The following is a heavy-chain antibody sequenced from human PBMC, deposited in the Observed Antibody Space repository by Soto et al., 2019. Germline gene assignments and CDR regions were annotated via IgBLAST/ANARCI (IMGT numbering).Heavy chain of an antibody. CDR3: ARMASFGTLNWFDT. CDR1: GYTFINYD. D-gene: IGHD3-16*01. CDR2: MNPGSGKT. Sequence: ASVKVSCKASGYTFINYDISWVRQATGQGLEWMGWMNPGSGKTGYANKFQGRVTMTRGASTSTAHLELSSLTSEDTAVYYCARMASFGTLNWFDTWGQGTLVTVSS. V-gene: IGHV1-8*02. J-gene: IGHJ5*02.